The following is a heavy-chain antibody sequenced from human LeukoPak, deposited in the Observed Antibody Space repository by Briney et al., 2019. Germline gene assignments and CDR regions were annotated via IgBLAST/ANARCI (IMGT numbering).Heavy chain of an antibody. Sequence: ASETLSLTCSVSGGSIRSYYRSWIRQPPGKGLEWIGYIYYSGSTNYNPSLKSRVTISVDTSKNQFSLKLSSVTAADTAVYYCARDNWNYGSSMDVWGQGTTVTVSS. J-gene: IGHJ6*02. V-gene: IGHV4-59*01. D-gene: IGHD1-7*01. CDR3: ARDNWNYGSSMDV. CDR1: GGSIRSYY. CDR2: IYYSGST.